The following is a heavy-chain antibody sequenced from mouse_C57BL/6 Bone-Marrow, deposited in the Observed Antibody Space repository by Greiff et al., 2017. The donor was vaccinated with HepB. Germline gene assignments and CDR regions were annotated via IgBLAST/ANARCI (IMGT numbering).Heavy chain of an antibody. CDR2: IYPRSGNT. V-gene: IGHV1-81*01. D-gene: IGHD2-4*01. CDR3: ARAYYDYGAFAY. Sequence: QVQLQQSGAELARPGASVKLSCKASGYTFTSYGMSWVKQRTGQGLEWIGEIYPRSGNTYYNEKFKDKATLTADKSSSTAYMELRSLTSEDSAVFFCARAYYDYGAFAYWGQETLVTVSA. CDR1: GYTFTSYG. J-gene: IGHJ3*01.